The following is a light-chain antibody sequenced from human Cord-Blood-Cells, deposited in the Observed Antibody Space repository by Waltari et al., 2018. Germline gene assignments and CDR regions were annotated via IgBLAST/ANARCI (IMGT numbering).Light chain of an antibody. V-gene: IGKV4-1*01. CDR1: QSVLYSSNNKNY. CDR3: QQYYSTPPT. J-gene: IGKJ1*01. Sequence: DIVMTQSPDSLAVSLGERATINCKSSQSVLYSSNNKNYLAWYQQKPVQPPKLLIYWESTRESGVPDRFSGSGSGRDFTLTISSLQAEDVAVYYCQQYYSTPPTFGQGTKVEIK. CDR2: WES.